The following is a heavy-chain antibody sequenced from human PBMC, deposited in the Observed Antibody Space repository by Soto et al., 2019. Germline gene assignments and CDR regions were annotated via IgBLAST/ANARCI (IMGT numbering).Heavy chain of an antibody. CDR1: GFTFSSYA. J-gene: IGHJ6*02. V-gene: IGHV3-23*01. CDR2: ISGSGGST. Sequence: EVQLLESGGGLVQLGGSLRLSCAASGFTFSSYAMSWVRQAPGKGLEWVSAISGSGGSTYYADSVKGRFTISRDNSKNTLYLQMNSLRAEDTAVYYCAKDPITTRITIFGVVTDPYYYYGMDVWGQGTTVTVSS. D-gene: IGHD3-3*01. CDR3: AKDPITTRITIFGVVTDPYYYYGMDV.